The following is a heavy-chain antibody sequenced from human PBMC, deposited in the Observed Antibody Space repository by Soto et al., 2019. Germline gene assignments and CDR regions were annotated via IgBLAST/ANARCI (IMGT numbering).Heavy chain of an antibody. CDR1: GGSTSSYY. D-gene: IGHD1-26*01. CDR3: ARHGGSYSFDY. Sequence: SETLSLTCTVTGGSTSSYYWSWLRQPPGKGLEWIGYNSYSGSTDYNPSLKSRVTISVDTSNNQFSLKLSSATAADTAVYYCARHGGSYSFDYWGQGTLVTVSS. CDR2: NSYSGST. J-gene: IGHJ4*02. V-gene: IGHV4-59*08.